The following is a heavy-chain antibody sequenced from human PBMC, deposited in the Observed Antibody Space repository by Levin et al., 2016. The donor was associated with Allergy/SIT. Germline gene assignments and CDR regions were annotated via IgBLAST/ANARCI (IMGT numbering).Heavy chain of an antibody. J-gene: IGHJ4*02. Sequence: GESLKISCAASGFTFSSYAMHWVRQAPGKGLEWVAVISYDGSNKYYADSVKGRFTISRDNSKNTLYLQMNSLRAEDTAVYYCARDVTDDSSGYYLDYWGQGTLVTVSS. V-gene: IGHV3-30-3*01. CDR2: ISYDGSNK. CDR3: ARDVTDDSSGYYLDY. D-gene: IGHD3-22*01. CDR1: GFTFSSYA.